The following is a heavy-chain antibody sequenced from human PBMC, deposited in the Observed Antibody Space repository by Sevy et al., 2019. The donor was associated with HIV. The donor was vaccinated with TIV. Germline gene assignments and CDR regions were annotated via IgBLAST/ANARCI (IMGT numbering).Heavy chain of an antibody. CDR1: GFTFSSYA. Sequence: GGSLRLSCAASGFTFSSYAMHWVRQAPGKGLEYVSAISSNGGSTYYADSVKGRFTISRDNSKNTLYLQMGSLRAEDMAVYYCARGGSSSWEGEYFQHWGQGTLVTVS. J-gene: IGHJ1*01. D-gene: IGHD6-13*01. V-gene: IGHV3-64*02. CDR2: ISSNGGST. CDR3: ARGGSSSWEGEYFQH.